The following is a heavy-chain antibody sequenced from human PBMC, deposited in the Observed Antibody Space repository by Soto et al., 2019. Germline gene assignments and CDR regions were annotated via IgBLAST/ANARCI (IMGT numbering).Heavy chain of an antibody. D-gene: IGHD3-3*01. CDR1: GGSISSGGYY. J-gene: IGHJ3*02. CDR3: ARGWSGIRDAFDI. CDR2: IYYSGST. V-gene: IGHV4-31*03. Sequence: SETLSLTCTVSGGSISSGGYYWSWIRQHPGKGLEWIGYIYYSGSTYYNPSLKSRVTISVDTSKNQFSLKLSSVTAADTAVYYCARGWSGIRDAFDIWGQGTMVTVSS.